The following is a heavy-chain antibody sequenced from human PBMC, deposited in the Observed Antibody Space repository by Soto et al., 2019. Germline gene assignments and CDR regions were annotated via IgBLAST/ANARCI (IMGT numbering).Heavy chain of an antibody. Sequence: SGGSLRLSCAASGFTFSSYDMNWVRQAPGKGLEGVAVISYDGSKKYYVDSVKGRFTISRDNSKSTLYVQMNSLRAEDTAVYYCARDRYDILTGYPRTYGMDVWGQGTTVTVSS. CDR2: ISYDGSKK. CDR3: ARDRYDILTGYPRTYGMDV. J-gene: IGHJ6*02. V-gene: IGHV3-30-3*01. CDR1: GFTFSSYD. D-gene: IGHD3-9*01.